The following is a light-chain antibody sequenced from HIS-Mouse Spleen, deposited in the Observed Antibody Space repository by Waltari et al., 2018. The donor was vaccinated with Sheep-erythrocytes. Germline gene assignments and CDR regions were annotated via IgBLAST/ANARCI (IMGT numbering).Light chain of an antibody. CDR3: SSYTSSSTLNWV. CDR1: SSDVGGYNY. Sequence: QSALTQPASVSGSPGQSITISCTGTSSDVGGYNYVSWYQQHPGKAPKLMIYDVSNRPSGVSTRFSGSNSGNTASLTISGLQAEDEADYYCSSYTSSSTLNWVFGGGTKLTVL. CDR2: DVS. V-gene: IGLV2-14*03. J-gene: IGLJ3*02.